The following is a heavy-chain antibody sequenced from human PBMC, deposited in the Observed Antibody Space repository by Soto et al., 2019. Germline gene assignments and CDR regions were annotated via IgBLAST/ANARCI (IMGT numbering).Heavy chain of an antibody. J-gene: IGHJ6*02. CDR1: GFTFSSYA. CDR2: SSGSGGNA. CDR3: EKDGASGSYPPYYYFGMDV. V-gene: IGHV3-23*01. D-gene: IGHD1-26*01. Sequence: GGSLRLSCAASGFTFSSYAMSCVRQAPGKGLEGVSTSSGSGGNAYYADSVKGRFSISRDNSNNTLRLQMNSLRADDTAVYYCEKDGASGSYPPYYYFGMDVWGQGTTVTVSS.